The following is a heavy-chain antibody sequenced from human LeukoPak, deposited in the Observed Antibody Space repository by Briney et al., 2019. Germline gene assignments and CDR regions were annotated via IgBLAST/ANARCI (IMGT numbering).Heavy chain of an antibody. CDR3: ARDHLVPGPASYSSSWYDYYYYMDV. Sequence: SVMVPCKASGGTFSSYAISWVRQAPGQGLEWMGGIIPIFGTANYAQKFQGRVTITTDESTSTAYMELSSLRSEDTAVYYCARDHLVPGPASYSSSWYDYYYYMDVWGKGTTVTVSS. CDR2: IIPIFGTA. V-gene: IGHV1-69*05. D-gene: IGHD6-13*01. J-gene: IGHJ6*03. CDR1: GGTFSSYA.